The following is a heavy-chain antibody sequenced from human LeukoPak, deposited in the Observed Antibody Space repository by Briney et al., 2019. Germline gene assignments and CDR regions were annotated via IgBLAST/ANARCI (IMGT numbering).Heavy chain of an antibody. J-gene: IGHJ3*02. CDR3: AHSGTVTTPHDAFDI. Sequence: SGPTLVNPTQTLTLTCTFSGFSLSTSGVGVGWIRQPPGKALEWLALIHWNDDKRYSPSLKSRLTITKDTSKNQVVLTMTNMDPVDTATYYCAHSGTVTTPHDAFDIWGQGTMVTVSS. D-gene: IGHD4-17*01. CDR1: GFSLSTSGVG. V-gene: IGHV2-5*01. CDR2: IHWNDDK.